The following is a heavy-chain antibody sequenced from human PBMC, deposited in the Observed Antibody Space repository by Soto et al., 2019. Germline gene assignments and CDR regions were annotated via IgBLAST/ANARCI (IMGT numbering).Heavy chain of an antibody. J-gene: IGHJ6*02. CDR3: ARAYRRSEGYGMDV. V-gene: IGHV1-69*13. CDR2: IIPFFDIP. Sequence: GASVKVSCKASGGTFGSYTFTWVRQAPGQGLEWMGRIIPFFDIPTYAQKFQGRVTITADESTSTAYMELSSLRSEDTAVYYCARAYRRSEGYGMDVWGQGTTVTVSS. CDR1: GGTFGSYT.